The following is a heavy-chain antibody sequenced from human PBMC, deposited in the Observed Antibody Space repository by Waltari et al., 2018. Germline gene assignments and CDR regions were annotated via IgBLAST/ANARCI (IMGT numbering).Heavy chain of an antibody. CDR2: SNPTSGGK. J-gene: IGHJ3*02. V-gene: IGHV1-2*02. CDR1: GYTFTGYY. D-gene: IGHD2-8*02. CDR3: ARAWWGGAFDI. Sequence: QVQLVQSGAEVKKPGASVTVSCKASGYTFTGYYMHWVRQAPGQGVGWMGWSNPTSGGKNNAQKFQGRVTMTRDTSISTAYMELSRLRSDDTAVYYCARAWWGGAFDIWGQGTMVTVSS.